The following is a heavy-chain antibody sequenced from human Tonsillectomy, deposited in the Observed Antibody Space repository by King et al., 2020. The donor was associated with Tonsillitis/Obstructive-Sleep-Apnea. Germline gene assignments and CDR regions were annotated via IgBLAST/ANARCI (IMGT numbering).Heavy chain of an antibody. V-gene: IGHV3-23*04. Sequence: VQLVESGGDLVQPGGSLRLSCAASGFTFSSYAMSWVRQAPGKGLEWVSTISSSGGGTYYAESVKGRITISRDNSKNTLYLQMNSLRAEDTAVYYCAKGTEGAFDIWGQGTMVTVSS. CDR2: ISSSGGGT. CDR3: AKGTEGAFDI. CDR1: GFTFSSYA. D-gene: IGHD1-14*01. J-gene: IGHJ3*02.